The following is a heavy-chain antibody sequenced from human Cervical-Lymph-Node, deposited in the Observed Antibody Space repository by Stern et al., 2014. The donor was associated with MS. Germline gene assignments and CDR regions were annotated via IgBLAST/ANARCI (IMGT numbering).Heavy chain of an antibody. V-gene: IGHV1-24*01. CDR3: ATDRDDFRSGYSAPTKDYGLDV. CDR1: GYTLTELS. J-gene: IGHJ6*01. D-gene: IGHD3-3*01. CDR2: FDPEDGET. Sequence: QLLVPGVEVKRPGASVKVSCKVSGYTLTELSMHWVRQAPGKALEWMGGFDPEDGETIYAQKFQGRVTTTEATFTDTAYMEQSSLRSEDTDVYYCATDRDDFRSGYSAPTKDYGLDVWGQGATVT.